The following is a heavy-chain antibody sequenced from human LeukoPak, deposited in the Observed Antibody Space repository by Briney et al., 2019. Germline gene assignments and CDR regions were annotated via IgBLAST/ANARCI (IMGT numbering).Heavy chain of an antibody. Sequence: GASVKVSCKASGYTFTGYYMHWVRQAPGQGLEWMGWINPNSGGTNYAQKFQGRVTMTRDTSISTAYMELSRLRSDDTAVYYCARVEDGSGSLFRFSQNWFDPWGQGTLVTVSS. CDR1: GYTFTGYY. CDR3: ARVEDGSGSLFRFSQNWFDP. V-gene: IGHV1-2*02. D-gene: IGHD3-10*01. J-gene: IGHJ5*02. CDR2: INPNSGGT.